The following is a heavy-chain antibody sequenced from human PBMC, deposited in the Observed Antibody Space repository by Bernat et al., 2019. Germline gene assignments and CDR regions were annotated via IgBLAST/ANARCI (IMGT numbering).Heavy chain of an antibody. J-gene: IGHJ6*02. CDR1: GFTFISYG. V-gene: IGHV3-33*01. CDR2: IWYDGSNK. Sequence: QVQLVESGGGVVQPGRSLRLSCAASGFTFISYGMHWVRQAPGKGLEWGAVIWYDGSNKYYADSVKGRFTISRDNSKNTLYLQMNSLRAEDTAVYYCARSREVAGTRGYYYYYGMDVWGQGTTVTVSS. CDR3: ARSREVAGTRGYYYYYGMDV. D-gene: IGHD6-19*01.